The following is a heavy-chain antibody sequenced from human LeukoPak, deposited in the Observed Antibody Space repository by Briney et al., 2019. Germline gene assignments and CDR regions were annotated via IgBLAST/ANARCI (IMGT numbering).Heavy chain of an antibody. D-gene: IGHD3-16*02. CDR2: IGSSNTI. V-gene: IGHV3-11*04. CDR3: ARGSFLITFGGLIV. CDR1: GFTFSDYY. Sequence: GSLRLSCAASGFTFSDYYMSWIRQAPGKGLEWLSYIGSSNTIYSADSVKGRFTISRDNAKNSLYLQMNSLRAEDTAVYYCARGSFLITFGGLIVWGQGSLVTVSS. J-gene: IGHJ4*02.